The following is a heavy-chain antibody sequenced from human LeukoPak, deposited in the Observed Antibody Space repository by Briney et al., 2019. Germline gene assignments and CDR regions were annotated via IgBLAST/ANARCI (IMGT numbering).Heavy chain of an antibody. CDR1: GFTFSSYA. D-gene: IGHD6-19*01. CDR3: ARQSSGWTLGY. J-gene: IGHJ4*02. Sequence: GGSLRLSCAASGFTFSSYAMHWVRQAPGKGLEWVAVISYDGSNKYYADSVKGRFTISRDNSKNMLYLQMNSLRAEDTAVYYCARQSSGWTLGYWGQGTLVTVSS. V-gene: IGHV3-30-3*01. CDR2: ISYDGSNK.